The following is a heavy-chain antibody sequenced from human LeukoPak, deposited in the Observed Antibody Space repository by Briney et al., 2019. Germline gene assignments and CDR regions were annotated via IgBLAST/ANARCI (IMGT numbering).Heavy chain of an antibody. CDR3: AKSSGFYESSGSDWGYGMDV. CDR1: GFTFSLFG. Sequence: HTGGSLRLSCAASGFTFSLFGMHWVRQAPGKGLEWLAVTSYDGGEKYYVDSVKGRFTISRDNSKNTLYLQMNSLRAEDTAVYYCAKSSGFYESSGSDWGYGMDVWGRGTTVTVSS. J-gene: IGHJ6*02. V-gene: IGHV3-30*18. CDR2: TSYDGGEK. D-gene: IGHD3-22*01.